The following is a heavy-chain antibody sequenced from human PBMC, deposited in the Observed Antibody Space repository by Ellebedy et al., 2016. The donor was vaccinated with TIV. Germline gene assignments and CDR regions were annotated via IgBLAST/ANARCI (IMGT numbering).Heavy chain of an antibody. CDR3: AKDQGYDCNFAYCHLFFDY. Sequence: GGSLRLSXAASGITFSTYAMSWVRQAPGKGLEWVSGISVSGGSTYYADSVKGRFTISRDNSKNTLYLQMNSLRAEDTAVYYCAKDQGYDCNFAYCHLFFDYWGQGTLVTVSS. D-gene: IGHD1-20*01. V-gene: IGHV3-23*01. J-gene: IGHJ4*02. CDR1: GITFSTYA. CDR2: ISVSGGST.